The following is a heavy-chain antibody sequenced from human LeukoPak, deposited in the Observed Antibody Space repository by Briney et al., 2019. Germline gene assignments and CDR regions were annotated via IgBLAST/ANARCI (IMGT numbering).Heavy chain of an antibody. V-gene: IGHV3-23*01. CDR2: IICSTANT. CDR3: ANRSSIWDPFDY. Sequence: GGSLRLSCAASGFTFSSYAMSWVRQARGKGLEGVSAIICSTANTSYAASVNLPFTISTDNSKTTLYLQMNSLRAADTAVYYCANRSSIWDPFDYWGQGTLVTVSS. CDR1: GFTFSSYA. J-gene: IGHJ4*02. D-gene: IGHD6-13*01.